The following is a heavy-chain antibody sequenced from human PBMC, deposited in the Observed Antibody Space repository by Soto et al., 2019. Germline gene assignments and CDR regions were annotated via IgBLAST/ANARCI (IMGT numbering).Heavy chain of an antibody. CDR3: ARYQIAAAGSPFDF. Sequence: PGGSLRLSCAASGFTFSSYWMHWVRQAPGKGLVWVSRINSDGSSTSYADSVKGRFTISRDNAKNTLYLQMNSLRAEDTAVFYCARYQIAAAGSPFDFWGQGTLVTVCS. CDR1: GFTFSSYW. CDR2: INSDGSST. J-gene: IGHJ4*02. D-gene: IGHD6-13*01. V-gene: IGHV3-74*01.